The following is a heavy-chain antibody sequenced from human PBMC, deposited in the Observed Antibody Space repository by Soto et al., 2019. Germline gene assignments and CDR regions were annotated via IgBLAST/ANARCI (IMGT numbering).Heavy chain of an antibody. D-gene: IGHD1-20*01. Sequence: GGSLRLSCAASGFTFSDYYMSWIRQAPGKGLEWVSYISSSGSTIYYADSVKGRFTISRDNAKNSLYLQMNSLRAEDAAVYYCAKVGWYGITGTTPIFWGQGTLVTVSS. CDR3: AKVGWYGITGTTPIF. V-gene: IGHV3-11*01. CDR1: GFTFSDYY. J-gene: IGHJ4*02. CDR2: ISSSGSTI.